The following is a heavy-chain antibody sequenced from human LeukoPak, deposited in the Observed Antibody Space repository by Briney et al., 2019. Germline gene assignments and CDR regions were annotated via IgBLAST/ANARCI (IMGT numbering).Heavy chain of an antibody. V-gene: IGHV4-59*08. CDR3: ARASAMVLSYWYFDL. D-gene: IGHD5-18*01. CDR2: IYYSGST. J-gene: IGHJ2*01. CDR1: GGSISSYY. Sequence: SETLPLTCTVSGGSISSYYWSWIRQPPGKGLEWIGYIYYSGSTNYNPSLKSRVTISVDTSKNQFPLKLSSVTAADTAVYYCARASAMVLSYWYFDLWGRGTLVTVSS.